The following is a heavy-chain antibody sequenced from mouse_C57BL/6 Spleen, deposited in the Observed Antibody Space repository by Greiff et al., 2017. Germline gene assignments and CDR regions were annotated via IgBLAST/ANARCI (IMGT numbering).Heavy chain of an antibody. CDR3: ERSEGLRLRMFAY. Sequence: QVQLQQPGAELVMPGASVKLSCKASGYTFTSYWMHWVKQRPGQGLEWIGEIDPSDSYTNYNQKFKGKSTLTVDKSSSTAYMQLSSLTSEDSAVXYCERSEGLRLRMFAYWGQGTLVTVSA. D-gene: IGHD3-2*02. J-gene: IGHJ3*01. V-gene: IGHV1-69*01. CDR1: GYTFTSYW. CDR2: IDPSDSYT.